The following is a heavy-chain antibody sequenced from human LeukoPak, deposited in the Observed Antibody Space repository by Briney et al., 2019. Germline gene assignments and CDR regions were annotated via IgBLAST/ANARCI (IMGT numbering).Heavy chain of an antibody. J-gene: IGHJ4*02. CDR1: GSSISSSY. D-gene: IGHD2/OR15-2a*01. Sequence: SETLSLTCTVPGSSISSSYCSWIRQPPRKGLEWIAYISDIGSINYNPSLKSRVTISLDTSKNQFSLKLSSVTAADTAVYYCAGHHPRNTVDFWGQGTLVTVSS. V-gene: IGHV4-59*08. CDR2: ISDIGSI. CDR3: AGHHPRNTVDF.